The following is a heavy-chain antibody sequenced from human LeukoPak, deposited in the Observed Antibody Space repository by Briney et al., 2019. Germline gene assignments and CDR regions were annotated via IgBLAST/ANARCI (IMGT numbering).Heavy chain of an antibody. D-gene: IGHD6-13*01. J-gene: IGHJ4*02. CDR3: ARGTWSELAAADPYYFDC. CDR2: IIPILGIA. CDR1: GGTFSSYA. Sequence: ASVKLSCKASGGTFSSYAISWVRQAPGQGLEWMGRIIPILGIANYTQKFQGRVTITSDKSTSTAYMELSSLRSEDTAVYYCARGTWSELAAADPYYFDCWGQGTLVTVSS. V-gene: IGHV1-69*04.